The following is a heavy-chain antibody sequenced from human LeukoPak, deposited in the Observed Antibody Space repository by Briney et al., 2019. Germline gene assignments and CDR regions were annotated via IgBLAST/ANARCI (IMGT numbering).Heavy chain of an antibody. CDR3: ARRVPRDYGTSLDFDY. CDR2: INPSGGST. D-gene: IGHD4-17*01. CDR1: GYTFTSYY. J-gene: IGHJ4*02. Sequence: ASVKVSCKASGYTFTSYYMHWVRQAPGQGLEWMGIINPSGGSTSYAQKFQGRVTMTRDTSISTAYMELSRLRSDDTAVYYCARRVPRDYGTSLDFDYWGQGTLVTVSS. V-gene: IGHV1-46*01.